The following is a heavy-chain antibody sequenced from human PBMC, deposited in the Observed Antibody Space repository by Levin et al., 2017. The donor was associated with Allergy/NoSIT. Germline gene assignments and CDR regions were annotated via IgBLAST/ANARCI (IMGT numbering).Heavy chain of an antibody. Sequence: SCAASGFTFSDYYMSWIRQAPGKGLEWVSYISSSSSYTNYADSVKGRFTISRDNAKNSLYLQMNSLRAEDTAVYYCARDQGENSGSYGGRGFDYWGQGTLVTVSS. V-gene: IGHV3-11*05. CDR1: GFTFSDYY. CDR3: ARDQGENSGSYGGRGFDY. CDR2: ISSSSSYT. J-gene: IGHJ4*02. D-gene: IGHD1-26*01.